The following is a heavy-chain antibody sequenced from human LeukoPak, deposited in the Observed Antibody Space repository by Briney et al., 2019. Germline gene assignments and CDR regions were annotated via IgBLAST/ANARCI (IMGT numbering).Heavy chain of an antibody. CDR3: ARARITIFGAVQASANWFDP. J-gene: IGHJ5*02. CDR2: ISSSSSTI. D-gene: IGHD3-3*01. CDR1: GFTFSSYS. V-gene: IGHV3-48*01. Sequence: PGGSLRLSCAASGFTFSSYSMNWVRQAPGKGLEWVSYISSSSSTIYYADSVKGRFTISRDNAKNSLYLQMNSLRAEDTAVYYCARARITIFGAVQASANWFDPWGQGTLVTVSS.